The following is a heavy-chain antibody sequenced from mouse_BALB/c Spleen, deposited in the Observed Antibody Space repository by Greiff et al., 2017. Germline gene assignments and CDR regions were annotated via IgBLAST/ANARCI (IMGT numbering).Heavy chain of an antibody. D-gene: IGHD2-10*02. J-gene: IGHJ2*01. Sequence: EVQRVESGGGLVKPGGSLKLSCAASGFTFSSYAMSWVRQSPEKRLEWVAEISSGGSYTYYPDTVTGRFTISRDNAKNTLYLEMSSLRSEDTAMYYCAKYGKGNYYFDYWGQGTTLTVSS. CDR3: AKYGKGNYYFDY. CDR1: GFTFSSYA. V-gene: IGHV5-9-4*01. CDR2: ISSGGSYT.